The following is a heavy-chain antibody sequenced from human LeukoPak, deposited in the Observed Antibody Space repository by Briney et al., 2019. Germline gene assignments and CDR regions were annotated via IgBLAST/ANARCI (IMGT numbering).Heavy chain of an antibody. J-gene: IGHJ4*02. D-gene: IGHD2/OR15-2a*01. Sequence: PGGSLRLSCAASGFTVSSNYMSWVCQAPGKGLEWVSVIYSGGDTYYADSVKGRFTISRDNSKNTLYLQMNSLRAEDTALYYCARGPPLSKYYFDYWGQGTLVTVSS. V-gene: IGHV3-53*01. CDR2: IYSGGDT. CDR1: GFTVSSNY. CDR3: ARGPPLSKYYFDY.